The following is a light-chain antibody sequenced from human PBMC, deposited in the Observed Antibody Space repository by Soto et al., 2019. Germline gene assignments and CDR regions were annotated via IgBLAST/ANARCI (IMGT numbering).Light chain of an antibody. CDR2: SNN. CDR3: QSYDSTLSARYV. CDR1: SSNIGRNT. V-gene: IGLV1-44*01. Sequence: QSVVTQPPSATGTPGQRVIISCSGGSSNIGRNTVSWHQQVRGTAPKLHIYSNNQRPSGVPDRFSGSKSGTSASLAISGLQAEDEGDYYCQSYDSTLSARYVFGTGTKLTVL. J-gene: IGLJ1*01.